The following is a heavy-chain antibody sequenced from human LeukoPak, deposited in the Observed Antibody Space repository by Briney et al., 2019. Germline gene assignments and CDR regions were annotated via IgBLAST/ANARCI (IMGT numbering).Heavy chain of an antibody. D-gene: IGHD3-9*01. J-gene: IGHJ4*02. Sequence: SGGSLRLSCAASGFTFSSYGIHWVRQAPGKGLEWVAFIRYDGGNKYYADSVKGRFTVSRDNSKNTLSLQMNSLRAEDTAVYYCAKCMDILTGYLWSLDYWGQGTLVTVSS. V-gene: IGHV3-30*02. CDR1: GFTFSSYG. CDR2: IRYDGGNK. CDR3: AKCMDILTGYLWSLDY.